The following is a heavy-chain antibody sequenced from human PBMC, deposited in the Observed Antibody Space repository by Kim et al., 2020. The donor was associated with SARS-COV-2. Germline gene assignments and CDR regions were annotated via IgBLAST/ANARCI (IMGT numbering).Heavy chain of an antibody. Sequence: SETLSLTCAVYGGSFSGYYWSWIRQPPGKGLEWIGEINHSGSTNYNPSLKSRVTISVDTSKNQFSLKLSSVTAADTAVYYCARGPNYDILTGYYGRKIAAAGAFDYWGQGTLVTDSS. D-gene: IGHD3-9*01. CDR1: GGSFSGYY. CDR3: ARGPNYDILTGYYGRKIAAAGAFDY. CDR2: INHSGST. V-gene: IGHV4-34*01. J-gene: IGHJ4*02.